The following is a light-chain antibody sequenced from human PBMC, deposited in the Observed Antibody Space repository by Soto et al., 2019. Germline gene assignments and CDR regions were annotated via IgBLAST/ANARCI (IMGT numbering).Light chain of an antibody. Sequence: QSVLTQPASVSGSPGQSITISCTGTSSDVGSYNLVSWYQQHPGKAPKLMIYEGSKRPSGVSNRFSGSQSGNTASLTISGLQAEDEADYYCCSYAGSSTHVVFGGGTQLTVL. CDR2: EGS. CDR3: CSYAGSSTHVV. J-gene: IGLJ2*01. V-gene: IGLV2-23*01. CDR1: SSDVGSYNL.